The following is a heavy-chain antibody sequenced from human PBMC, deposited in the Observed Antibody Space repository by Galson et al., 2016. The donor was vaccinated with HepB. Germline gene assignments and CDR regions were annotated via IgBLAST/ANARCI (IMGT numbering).Heavy chain of an antibody. J-gene: IGHJ6*03. Sequence: SVKVSCKASGGTFSSYAISWVRQAPGQGLEWVGGTIPLVGTPSYAQKFQGRVTITADESTNTGYMELSSLTSEDSAVYYCAREAKKVTYYYYYMDVWGSGTTVTVSS. CDR2: TIPLVGTP. D-gene: IGHD2-21*02. CDR1: GGTFSSYA. CDR3: AREAKKVTYYYYYMDV. V-gene: IGHV1-69*13.